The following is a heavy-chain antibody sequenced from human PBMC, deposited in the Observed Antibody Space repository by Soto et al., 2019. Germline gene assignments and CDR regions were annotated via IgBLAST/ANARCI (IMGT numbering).Heavy chain of an antibody. CDR2: IYYSGST. V-gene: IGHV4-31*03. D-gene: IGHD1-1*01. CDR3: ARDSRTTLAGFDY. CDR1: GGSISSGGYY. Sequence: SETLSLTCTVSGGSISSGGYYWSWIRQHPGKGLEWIGYIYYSGSTYYNPSLKSRVTISVDTSKNQFSLKLSSVTAADTAVYYCARDSRTTLAGFDYWGQGTLVTVSS. J-gene: IGHJ4*02.